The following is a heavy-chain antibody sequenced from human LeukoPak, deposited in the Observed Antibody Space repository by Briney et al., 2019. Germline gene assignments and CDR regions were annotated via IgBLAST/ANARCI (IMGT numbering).Heavy chain of an antibody. J-gene: IGHJ4*02. CDR1: GGSISGFY. CDR2: IYYSGDS. V-gene: IGHV4-59*08. Sequence: PSETLSLTCTVSGGSISGFYWSWIRQPPGKGLEWIGYIYYSGDSNYNPSLKSRVTMSLDMSKNQLSLRLSSVTAADTAVYYCARHPFATPFDYWGRGTLVTVSS. D-gene: IGHD2-15*01. CDR3: ARHPFATPFDY.